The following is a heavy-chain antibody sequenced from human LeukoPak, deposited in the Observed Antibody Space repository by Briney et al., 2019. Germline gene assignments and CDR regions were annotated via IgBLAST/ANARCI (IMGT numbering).Heavy chain of an antibody. CDR1: GFTFSYA. Sequence: QTGGSLRLSCAASGFTFSYAMSWVRQAPGKGLEWVSGLSGSGGSTYYVDSVKGRFTISRDNSKSSLYLQMNSLRTEDTALYYCATLHSDTIAAAGPLDYWGQGILVTVSS. J-gene: IGHJ4*02. CDR2: LSGSGGST. D-gene: IGHD6-13*01. V-gene: IGHV3-23*01. CDR3: ATLHSDTIAAAGPLDY.